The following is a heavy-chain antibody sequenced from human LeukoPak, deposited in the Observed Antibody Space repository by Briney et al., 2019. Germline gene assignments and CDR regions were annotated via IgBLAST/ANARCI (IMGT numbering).Heavy chain of an antibody. CDR1: GCTFSSYA. CDR3: AKLYSGWYYFDY. D-gene: IGHD6-13*01. CDR2: ISGSGGST. V-gene: IGHV3-23*01. J-gene: IGHJ4*02. Sequence: GGSLRLSCAASGCTFSSYAMSWVRQAPGKGLEWVSAISGSGGSTYYADSVKGRFTISRDNSKNTLYLQMNSLRAEDTAVYYCAKLYSGWYYFDYWGQGTLVTVSS.